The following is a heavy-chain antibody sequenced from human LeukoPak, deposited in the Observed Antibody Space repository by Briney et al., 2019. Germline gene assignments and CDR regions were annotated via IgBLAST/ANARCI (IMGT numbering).Heavy chain of an antibody. J-gene: IGHJ3*01. D-gene: IGHD5-12*01. CDR1: GFTFSSYA. Sequence: GGSLRLSCAAYGFTFSSYAMSWVRQAPGKGLEWVSVISGTGDSTYYGDSVKGRFTISRDNSKNTLYLQINSLGAEDTAAYYCAKGAARVGYEGFWGQGTMVTVSS. CDR3: AKGAARVGYEGF. CDR2: ISGTGDST. V-gene: IGHV3-23*01.